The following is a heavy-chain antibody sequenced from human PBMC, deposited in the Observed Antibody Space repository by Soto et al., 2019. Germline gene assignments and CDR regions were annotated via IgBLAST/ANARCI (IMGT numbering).Heavy chain of an antibody. CDR2: IYYSGGT. J-gene: IGHJ5*02. D-gene: IGHD3-10*01. Sequence: QVQLQESGPGLVRPSQTLSLSCTVSGGSISNSANHWSWIRQHPGEGLEWIGYIYYSGGTYYSPSLQGRVNLSIDASKNQFALKLSSVTAADTAVYYCAKGVRGVPNWFDPWGQGTLVTVSS. CDR3: AKGVRGVPNWFDP. CDR1: GGSISNSANH. V-gene: IGHV4-31*03.